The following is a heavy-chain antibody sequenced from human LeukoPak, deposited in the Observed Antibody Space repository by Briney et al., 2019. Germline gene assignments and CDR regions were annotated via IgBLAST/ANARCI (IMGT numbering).Heavy chain of an antibody. J-gene: IGHJ6*02. CDR1: GGSISSYY. V-gene: IGHV4-59*01. CDR3: AREQRDYYYYYGMDV. D-gene: IGHD1-1*01. CDR2: IYYSGST. Sequence: PSETLSLTCTVSGGSISSYYWSWIRQTPGKGLEWIGYIYYSGSTNYNPTLKSRVTISVDTSKNQFSLKLSSVTAADTAVYYCAREQRDYYYYYGMDVWGQGTTVTVSS.